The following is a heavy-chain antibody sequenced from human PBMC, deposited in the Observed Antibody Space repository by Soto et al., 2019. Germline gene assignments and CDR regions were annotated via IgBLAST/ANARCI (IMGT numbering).Heavy chain of an antibody. Sequence: SATLSLTCAVSGASIRSYHWSWIRQPAGKGLEWIGRMQHTGNTNYNPSLKSRVTMSVDTSKNQISLKMTSVTAADTAVYFCAKDVSSRRWFDPWGQGILVTVSS. CDR2: MQHTGNT. D-gene: IGHD3-16*01. J-gene: IGHJ5*02. CDR3: AKDVSSRRWFDP. CDR1: GASIRSYH. V-gene: IGHV4-4*07.